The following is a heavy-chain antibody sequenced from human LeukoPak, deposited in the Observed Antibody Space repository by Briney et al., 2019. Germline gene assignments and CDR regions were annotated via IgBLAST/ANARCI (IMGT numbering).Heavy chain of an antibody. CDR2: IYYSGTT. CDR3: ARVRADYGDYSFNF. J-gene: IGHJ4*02. CDR1: GGSMNIYY. Sequence: SETLSLTCTVSGGSMNIYYWSWIRHPPGKGLEGIGYIYYSGTTNYNPSLQNRLTISVDTSKNQFSLKLTSVTAADTAVYYCARVRADYGDYSFNFWGQGTLVTVSS. D-gene: IGHD4-17*01. V-gene: IGHV4-59*01.